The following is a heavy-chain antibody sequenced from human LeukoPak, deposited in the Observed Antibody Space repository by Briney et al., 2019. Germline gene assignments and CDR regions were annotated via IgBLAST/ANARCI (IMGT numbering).Heavy chain of an antibody. CDR3: AKTPAKIPFSGSYYYFDY. CDR1: GFTFSSYA. J-gene: IGHJ4*02. CDR2: ISGSGGST. V-gene: IGHV3-23*01. D-gene: IGHD1-26*01. Sequence: GGSLRLSCAASGFTFSSYAMSWVRQAPGKGLEWVSGISGSGGSTYYADSVKGRFTISRDNSKNTLYLQMNSLRAEDTAVYYCAKTPAKIPFSGSYYYFDYWGQGTLVTVSS.